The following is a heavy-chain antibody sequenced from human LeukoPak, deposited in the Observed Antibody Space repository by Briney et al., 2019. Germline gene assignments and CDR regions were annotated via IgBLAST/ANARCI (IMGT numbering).Heavy chain of an antibody. CDR3: AKSNVRGTWTTPFDY. V-gene: IGHV3-30*18. Sequence: QPGRSLRLSCAASGFTFSSYGMHWVRQAPGKGLEWVAVISYDGSNKYYADSVKGRFTISRDNSKNTLYLQMNSLRAEDTAVYYCAKSNVRGTWTTPFDYWGQGTLVTVSS. CDR2: ISYDGSNK. J-gene: IGHJ4*02. D-gene: IGHD3-10*02. CDR1: GFTFSSYG.